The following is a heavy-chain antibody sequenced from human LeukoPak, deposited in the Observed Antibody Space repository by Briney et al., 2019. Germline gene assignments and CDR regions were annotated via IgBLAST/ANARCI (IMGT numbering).Heavy chain of an antibody. CDR3: ARDSSGWSRDY. J-gene: IGHJ4*02. V-gene: IGHV3-21*01. CDR2: IGRDGSYM. Sequence: GGSLRLSCAASGFTFSSCSMSWIRQAPGRGLEWVSLIGRDGSYMWYADSVEGRFTISRDDAKNSLYLQMNSLRADDTAVYYCARDSSGWSRDYWGQGTPVTVSS. CDR1: GFTFSSCS. D-gene: IGHD6-19*01.